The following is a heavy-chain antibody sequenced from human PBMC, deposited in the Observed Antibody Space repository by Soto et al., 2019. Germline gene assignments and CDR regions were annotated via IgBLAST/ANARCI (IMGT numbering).Heavy chain of an antibody. J-gene: IGHJ4*02. CDR1: GYTFTGYY. V-gene: IGHV1-2*04. Sequence: QVQLVQSGAEVKKPGASVKVSCKASGYTFTGYYMHWVRQAPGQGLEWKGWINPNSGGTNYAQKFQGWVTMTRDTSISTAYMELSRLRSDDTAVYYCARSRYSIVVVIDYWGQGTLVTVSS. CDR3: ARSRYSIVVVIDY. D-gene: IGHD3-22*01. CDR2: INPNSGGT.